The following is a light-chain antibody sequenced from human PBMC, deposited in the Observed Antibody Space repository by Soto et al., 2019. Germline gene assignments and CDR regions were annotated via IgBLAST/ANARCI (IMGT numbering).Light chain of an antibody. Sequence: EIVVTQSPATLSVSPGEGATLSCRASQSVSTNLAWYQQKPGQAPRLLIYEASTRATGIPGRFSGSGSGTEFTLTISSLQSEDFAVYYCQQYENWPRSLTFGGGTKVEIK. CDR3: QQYENWPRSLT. CDR1: QSVSTN. J-gene: IGKJ4*01. V-gene: IGKV3-15*01. CDR2: EAS.